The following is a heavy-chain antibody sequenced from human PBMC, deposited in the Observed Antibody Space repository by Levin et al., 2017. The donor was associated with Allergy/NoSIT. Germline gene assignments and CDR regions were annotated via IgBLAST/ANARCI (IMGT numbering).Heavy chain of an antibody. CDR2: INTYNGYT. CDR3: ATLRKTGRGLPTD. V-gene: IGHV1-18*01. J-gene: IGHJ2*01. CDR1: GYTFTSYG. D-gene: IGHD3-16*01. Sequence: GASVKVSCKASGYTFTSYGISWVRQAPGQGLEWMGWINTYNGYTNYAQKLQGRVTMTTDTSTSTGYMELRSLRSDDTAVYYCATLRKTGRGLPTDWGRGTLVTVSS.